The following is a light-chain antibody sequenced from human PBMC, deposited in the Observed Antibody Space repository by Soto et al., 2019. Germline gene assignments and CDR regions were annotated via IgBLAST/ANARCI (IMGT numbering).Light chain of an antibody. Sequence: EIVITQSPATLSVSPGEGATLSCRASQGIGNTLAWYQQKPGQTPRLLIYGASIRATGVPARFSGSGSGTDFPLTINSLQSEVFEVYYCKLYVNWPLTFGGGTKVE. CDR2: GAS. J-gene: IGKJ4*01. CDR3: KLYVNWPLT. CDR1: QGIGNT. V-gene: IGKV3-15*01.